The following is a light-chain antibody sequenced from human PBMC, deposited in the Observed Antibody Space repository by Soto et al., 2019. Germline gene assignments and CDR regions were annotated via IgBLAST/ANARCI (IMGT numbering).Light chain of an antibody. CDR2: AAS. V-gene: IGKV1-39*01. J-gene: IGKJ4*01. CDR3: QHSYSTPLT. Sequence: GDGSTITCRASQSISSWLAWYQQKPGKAPKLLIYAASSLQSGVPSRFSGSGSGTDFTLTMSSLQPEDFATYYCQHSYSTPLTFGGGTKVDIK. CDR1: QSISSW.